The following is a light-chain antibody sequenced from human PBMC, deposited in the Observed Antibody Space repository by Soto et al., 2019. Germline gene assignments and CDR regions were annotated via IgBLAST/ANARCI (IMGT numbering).Light chain of an antibody. CDR2: GAS. Sequence: EIVLTQSPGTLSLSPGERATLSCRASQSVSSSYLAWYQQKPGQAPRLLIYGASSRATGIPDRFSGSGSGTDFTLTISRLEPEDFAVYYCQQYGSVSWTFGQGTKVDIK. V-gene: IGKV3-20*01. J-gene: IGKJ1*01. CDR1: QSVSSSY. CDR3: QQYGSVSWT.